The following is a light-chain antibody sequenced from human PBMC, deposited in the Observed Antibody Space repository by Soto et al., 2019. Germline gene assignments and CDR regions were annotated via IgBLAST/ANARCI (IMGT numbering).Light chain of an antibody. CDR3: QQYARSPLT. CDR1: QNVGSSY. Sequence: DIVLTQSPDTQSLSPGERATLSCRASQNVGSSYLAWYQQKLGQAPRLLIYDTSKRATGIHDNFSGSGSGTDFTLSISSLQPADFAVYYCQQYARSPLTFGGGTKVEIK. CDR2: DTS. V-gene: IGKV3-20*01. J-gene: IGKJ4*01.